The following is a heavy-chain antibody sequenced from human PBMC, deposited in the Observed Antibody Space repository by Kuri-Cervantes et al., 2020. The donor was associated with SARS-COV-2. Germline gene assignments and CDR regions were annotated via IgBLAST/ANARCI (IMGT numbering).Heavy chain of an antibody. CDR1: GFTFSSYW. V-gene: IGHV3-7*01. CDR2: IKQDGSEK. D-gene: IGHD1-1*01. CDR3: VRDGDHWNFDY. J-gene: IGHJ4*02. Sequence: GESLKISCAASGFTFSSYWMSWVRQAPGEGLEWVANIKQDGSEKYYVDSVKGRFTLSRDNAKNMLFLQMNSLRAEDTAVYYCVRDGDHWNFDYWGQGTLVTVSS.